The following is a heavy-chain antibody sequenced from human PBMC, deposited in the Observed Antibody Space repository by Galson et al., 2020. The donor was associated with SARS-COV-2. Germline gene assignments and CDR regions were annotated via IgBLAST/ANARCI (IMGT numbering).Heavy chain of an antibody. CDR2: IYHSGTT. D-gene: IGHD6-25*01. CDR3: ARPTAGSRFDY. V-gene: IGHV4-4*02. Sequence: ASETPSLTCAVSGASISSNNWWTWVRQPPGRGLEWIGEIYHSGTTNYNPSLKGRVTISVDKSKNHVLLKLNSVTAADTAVYYCARPTAGSRFDYWGPGSLVTVSS. CDR1: GASISSNNW. J-gene: IGHJ4*02.